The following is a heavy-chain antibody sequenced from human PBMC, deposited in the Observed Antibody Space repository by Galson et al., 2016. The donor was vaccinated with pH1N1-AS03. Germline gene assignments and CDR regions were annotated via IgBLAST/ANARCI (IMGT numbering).Heavy chain of an antibody. CDR1: GFTFSGYG. D-gene: IGHD3-22*01. J-gene: IGHJ4*02. CDR2: IWYDGSNK. CDR3: AREALPDYYHSSGPIDH. V-gene: IGHV3-33*01. Sequence: SLRLSCAASGFTFSGYGMHWARQAPGKGLEWVAVIWYDGSNKYYADSVKGRFTISRDNSKNTLYLQMNSLRAEDTAVYYCAREALPDYYHSSGPIDHWGQGTLVTVSS.